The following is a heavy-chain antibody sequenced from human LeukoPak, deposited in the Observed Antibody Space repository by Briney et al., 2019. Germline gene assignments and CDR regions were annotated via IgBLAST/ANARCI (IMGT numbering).Heavy chain of an antibody. D-gene: IGHD6-13*01. CDR2: ISSRAASI. CDR1: GFTFNTYE. CDR3: ARVGVLSSSWLLY. Sequence: GGSLRLSCAASGFTFNTYEMNWVRQAPGKGLEWVSSISSRAASIYYADSVKGRFTISRDNAKNSLYLQMNRLRAEDTAVYYCARVGVLSSSWLLYWGQGTLVTVSS. J-gene: IGHJ4*02. V-gene: IGHV3-48*03.